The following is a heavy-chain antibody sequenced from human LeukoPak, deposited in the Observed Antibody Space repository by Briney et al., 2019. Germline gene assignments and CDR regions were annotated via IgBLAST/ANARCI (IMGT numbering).Heavy chain of an antibody. V-gene: IGHV4-59*12. Sequence: SETLSLTCTVSGGSISSYYWSWIRQPPGKGLEWIGYIYYSGSTNYNPSLKSRVTISVDTSKNQFSLKLSSVTAADTAVYYCARGYVIVGATMFDFWGQGTLVTVSS. CDR3: ARGYVIVGATMFDF. D-gene: IGHD1-26*01. CDR1: GGSISSYY. CDR2: IYYSGST. J-gene: IGHJ4*02.